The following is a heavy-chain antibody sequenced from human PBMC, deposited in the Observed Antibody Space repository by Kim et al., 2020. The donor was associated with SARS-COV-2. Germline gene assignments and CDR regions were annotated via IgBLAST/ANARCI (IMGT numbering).Heavy chain of an antibody. V-gene: IGHV4-34*01. CDR1: GGSFSGYY. D-gene: IGHD2-15*01. CDR2: INHSGST. Sequence: SETLSLTCAVYGGSFSGYYWSWIRQPPGKGLEWIGEINHSGSTNYNPSLKSRVTISVDTSKNQFSLKLSSVTAADTAVYYCARGGRQRLGYCSGGSCYGSFDYWGQGTLVTVSS. J-gene: IGHJ4*02. CDR3: ARGGRQRLGYCSGGSCYGSFDY.